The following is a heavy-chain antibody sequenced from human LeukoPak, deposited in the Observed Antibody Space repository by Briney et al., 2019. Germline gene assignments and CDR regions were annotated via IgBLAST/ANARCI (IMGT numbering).Heavy chain of an antibody. CDR2: INHSGST. D-gene: IGHD6-19*01. CDR3: ARVTLSGWYGYY. J-gene: IGHJ4*02. Sequence: SETLSLTCAVYGGSFSGYYWGWIRQPPGKGLEWIGEINHSGSTNYNPSLKSRVTISVDTSKNQFSLKLSSVTAADTAVYYCARVTLSGWYGYYWGQGTLVTVSS. V-gene: IGHV4-34*01. CDR1: GGSFSGYY.